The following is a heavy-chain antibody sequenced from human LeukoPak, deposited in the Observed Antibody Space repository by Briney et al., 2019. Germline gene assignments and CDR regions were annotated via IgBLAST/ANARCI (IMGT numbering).Heavy chain of an antibody. CDR3: ARVGSGYDFVY. CDR2: IYYSGST. CDR1: GGSISSGGYY. V-gene: IGHV4-31*03. Sequence: PSETLSLTCTVSGGSISSGGYYWSWIRQHPGKGLEWIGYIYYSGSTYYNPSLKSRVTISVDTSKNQFSLKLSSVAAADTAVYYCARVGSGYDFVYWGQGTLVTVSS. D-gene: IGHD5-12*01. J-gene: IGHJ4*02.